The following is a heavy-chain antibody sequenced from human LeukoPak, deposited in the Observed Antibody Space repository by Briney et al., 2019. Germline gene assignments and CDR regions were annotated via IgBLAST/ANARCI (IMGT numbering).Heavy chain of an antibody. V-gene: IGHV4-39*01. CDR1: GGSISSSSYY. CDR2: IYYSGST. J-gene: IGHJ4*02. Sequence: TSETLSLTCTVSGGSISSSSYYWGWIRQPPGKGLEWIGSIYYSGSTYYNPSLKSRVTISVDTSKNQFSLKLSSVTAADTAVYYCARRSVGGWSDGPDYWGQGTLVTVSS. D-gene: IGHD6-19*01. CDR3: ARRSVGGWSDGPDY.